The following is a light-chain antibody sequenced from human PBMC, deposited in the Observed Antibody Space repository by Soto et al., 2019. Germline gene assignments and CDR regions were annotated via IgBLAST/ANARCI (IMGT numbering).Light chain of an antibody. CDR2: AVS. J-gene: IGKJ1*01. V-gene: IGKV3-15*01. CDR3: QQYNKWPLT. CDR1: QSVSSV. Sequence: EIVLTQSPGTLSLSPGERATLSCRASQSVSSVSLAWYQQKPGQAPRLLIYAVSTRATGIPARFSGSGSGTEFTLTISSLQSEDFAVYYCQQYNKWPLTFGQGTKVEIK.